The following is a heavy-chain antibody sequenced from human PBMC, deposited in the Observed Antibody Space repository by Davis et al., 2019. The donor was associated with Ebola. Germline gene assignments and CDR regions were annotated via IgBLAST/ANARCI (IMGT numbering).Heavy chain of an antibody. Sequence: SETLSLTCTVSGGSISSHYWSWIRQPPGKGLEWIGYIYYSGSTNYNPSLKSRVTISVDTSKNQFSLKLSSVTAADAAMYYCARDRGFDPWGQGTLVTVSS. CDR3: ARDRGFDP. D-gene: IGHD5-24*01. J-gene: IGHJ5*02. CDR2: IYYSGST. CDR1: GGSISSHY. V-gene: IGHV4-59*11.